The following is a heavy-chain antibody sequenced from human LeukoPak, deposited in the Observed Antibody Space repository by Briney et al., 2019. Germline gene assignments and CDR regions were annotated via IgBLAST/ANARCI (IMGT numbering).Heavy chain of an antibody. J-gene: IGHJ3*02. CDR1: GGSFSGYY. CDR3: ARDYDFWSGYEDAFDI. CDR2: INHSGST. Sequence: SETLSLTCAVYGGSFSGYYWSCIRQPPGKGLEWIGEINHSGSTNYNPSLKSRVTISVDTSKNQFSLKLSSVTAADTAVYYCARDYDFWSGYEDAFDIWGQGTMVTVSS. V-gene: IGHV4-34*01. D-gene: IGHD3-3*01.